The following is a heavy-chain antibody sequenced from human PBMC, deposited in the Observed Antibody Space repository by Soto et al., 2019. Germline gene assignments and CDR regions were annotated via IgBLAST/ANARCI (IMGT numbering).Heavy chain of an antibody. CDR1: GFAFSTYG. D-gene: IGHD6-25*01. CDR2: IWFDGSIK. Sequence: QVQLVESGGGVVQPGRSLRVSCPASGFAFSTYGMHWVRQAPGKGLEWVAVIWFDGSIKYYADSVKGRFTISRDNSKDTLFLQMDSLRAEDTAVYYCARASGPFDYWGQGTLVTVSS. V-gene: IGHV3-33*01. CDR3: ARASGPFDY. J-gene: IGHJ4*02.